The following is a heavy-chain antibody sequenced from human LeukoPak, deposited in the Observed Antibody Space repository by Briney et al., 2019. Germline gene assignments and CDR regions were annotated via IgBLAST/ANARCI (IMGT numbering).Heavy chain of an antibody. CDR3: ARSITIFGVVIYLSRYYYYMDV. Sequence: ASVKVSCKASGYSFTSFAISWVRQAPGQGLEWMGWINPYNGETNYAQKLQGRVTMTTDTSTSTAYMELRSLRSDDTAVYYCARSITIFGVVIYLSRYYYYMDVWGKGTTVTVSS. J-gene: IGHJ6*03. CDR2: INPYNGET. CDR1: GYSFTSFA. V-gene: IGHV1-18*01. D-gene: IGHD3-3*01.